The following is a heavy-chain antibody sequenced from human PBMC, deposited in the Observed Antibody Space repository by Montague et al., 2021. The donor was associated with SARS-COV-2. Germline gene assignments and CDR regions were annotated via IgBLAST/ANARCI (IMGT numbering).Heavy chain of an antibody. CDR2: SSYIGNT. CDR1: GGSINSWY. J-gene: IGHJ4*02. D-gene: IGHD6-13*01. V-gene: IGHV4-59*03. CDR3: ASVRSAVAASRTYFDS. Sequence: SETLSLTCTVSGGSINSWYWYWIRQSPGTGLEWVGYSSYIGNTSSNPSLKLRGTISVDTSMNQFPLKLNSLTAAATAAYYCASVRSAVAASRTYFDSWGQGTLVAVSS.